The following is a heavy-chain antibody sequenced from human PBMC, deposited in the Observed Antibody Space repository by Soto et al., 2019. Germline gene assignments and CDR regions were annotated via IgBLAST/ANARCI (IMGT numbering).Heavy chain of an antibody. CDR1: GGTFSSYA. CDR3: ARVYSGDKQLVRDYYYYGMDV. D-gene: IGHD6-13*01. Sequence: SVKVSCKASGGTFSSYAISWVRQAPGQGLEWMGGIIPIFGTANYAQKFQGRVTITADESTSTAYMELSSLRSEDTAVYYCARVYSGDKQLVRDYYYYGMDVWGQGTKVTVSS. J-gene: IGHJ6*02. V-gene: IGHV1-69*13. CDR2: IIPIFGTA.